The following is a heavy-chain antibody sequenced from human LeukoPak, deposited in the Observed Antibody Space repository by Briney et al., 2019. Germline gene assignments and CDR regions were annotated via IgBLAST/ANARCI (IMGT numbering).Heavy chain of an antibody. D-gene: IGHD3-3*01. Sequence: GGSLRLSCEGSGFSLSSYSMHWIRQAPGKGLEWVSSISGTSKYIHYSDSVKGRFTISRDNSKNSFYLQMNSLRVEDTAVYYCAREPQQFLEWLFDASPDYYYYMDVWGKGTTVTVSS. CDR3: AREPQQFLEWLFDASPDYYYYMDV. J-gene: IGHJ6*03. V-gene: IGHV3-21*01. CDR2: ISGTSKYI. CDR1: GFSLSSYS.